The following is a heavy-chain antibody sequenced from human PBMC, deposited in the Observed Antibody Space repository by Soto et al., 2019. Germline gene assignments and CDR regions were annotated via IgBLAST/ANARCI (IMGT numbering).Heavy chain of an antibody. Sequence: PSETLSLTCAVYGGSFSGYYWSWIRQPPGKGLEWIGEINHSGSTNYNPSLKSRVTITVDTSKNQFSLKLSSVTAADTAVYYCARDYYGSGSYYYWGQGTLVTV. D-gene: IGHD3-10*01. J-gene: IGHJ4*02. CDR1: GGSFSGYY. CDR2: INHSGST. V-gene: IGHV4-34*01. CDR3: ARDYYGSGSYYY.